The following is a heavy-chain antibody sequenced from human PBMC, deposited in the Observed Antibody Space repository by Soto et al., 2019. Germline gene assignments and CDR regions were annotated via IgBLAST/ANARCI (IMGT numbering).Heavy chain of an antibody. CDR2: MYSGGNT. Sequence: PSETLSLTCTFSGGSFSSSTYYWGWIRQPPGKGLEWIGSMYSGGNTYYNPSLKSRVTVSVDTSKNHFSLKLTSVTAADTAMYYCARQPYDSTGYYYGAWGQGTLVTVS. J-gene: IGHJ5*02. CDR1: GGSFSSSTYY. CDR3: ARQPYDSTGYYYGA. D-gene: IGHD3-22*01. V-gene: IGHV4-39*01.